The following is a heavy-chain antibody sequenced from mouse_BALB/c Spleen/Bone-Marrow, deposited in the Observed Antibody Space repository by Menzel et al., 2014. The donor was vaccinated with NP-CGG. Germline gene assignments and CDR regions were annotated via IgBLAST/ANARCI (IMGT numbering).Heavy chain of an antibody. CDR3: ARSYYGSSYYFDY. J-gene: IGHJ2*01. CDR1: GFTFSSFG. Sequence: EVQLVESGGGLVQPGGSRKLSCAASGFTFSSFGMHWVRQAPEKGLEWVAYISSGSSTIYYADTVKGRFTISRDNPKNTLFLQMTSLRSEDTAMYYCARSYYGSSYYFDYWGQGTTLTVSP. D-gene: IGHD1-1*01. V-gene: IGHV5-17*02. CDR2: ISSGSSTI.